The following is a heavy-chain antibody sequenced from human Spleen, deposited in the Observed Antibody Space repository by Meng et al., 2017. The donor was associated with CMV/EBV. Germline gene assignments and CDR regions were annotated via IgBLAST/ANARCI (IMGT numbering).Heavy chain of an antibody. J-gene: IGHJ4*02. D-gene: IGHD5-24*01. V-gene: IGHV1-18*01. CDR2: ISAYNDNT. CDR3: ARGGVRDGYNYDFDY. Sequence: ASVKVSCKASGYIFTTHGISWVRQAPGQGLEWMGWISAYNDNTKYAQKLQGRVTMTTDTSTSTAYMELSSLRSEDTAVYYCARGGVRDGYNYDFDYWGQGTLVTVSS. CDR1: GYIFTTHG.